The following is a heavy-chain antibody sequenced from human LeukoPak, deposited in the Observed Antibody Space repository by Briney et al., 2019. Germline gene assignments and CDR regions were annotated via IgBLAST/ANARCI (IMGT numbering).Heavy chain of an antibody. Sequence: SGTLSLTCTVSGGSISSYYWSWIRQPPGKGLEWIGYIYYSGSTNYNPSLKSRVTISVDTSKNQFSLRLSSVTAADTAVYYCARGSYDSSGYARFDPWGQGTLVTVSS. CDR1: GGSISSYY. J-gene: IGHJ5*02. CDR3: ARGSYDSSGYARFDP. D-gene: IGHD3-22*01. V-gene: IGHV4-59*01. CDR2: IYYSGST.